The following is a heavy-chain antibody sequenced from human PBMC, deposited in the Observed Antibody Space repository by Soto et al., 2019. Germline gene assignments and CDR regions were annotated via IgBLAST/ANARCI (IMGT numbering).Heavy chain of an antibody. CDR1: GFTFSGFD. J-gene: IGHJ3*02. V-gene: IGHV3-13*01. D-gene: IGHD4-17*01. CDR2: IGTAGDT. CDR3: AKIVTEMTTTALKAFDI. Sequence: PGGSLRLSCEASGFTFSGFDMHWVRQPTGKGLEWVSTIGTAGDTYYAVSVKGRFTISRDNAKNSLSLQMNSLRAEDTAVYYCAKIVTEMTTTALKAFDIWGQGTMVTVSS.